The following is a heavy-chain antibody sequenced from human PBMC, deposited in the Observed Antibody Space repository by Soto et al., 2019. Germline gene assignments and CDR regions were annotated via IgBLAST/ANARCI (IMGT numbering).Heavy chain of an antibody. Sequence: PSETLSVTCSVSGGSISSSRYYWGWVPPPPGKGLQWIGYIYYSGGTNYNPSLKSRVTISVDTSKNQFSLKLSSVTAADTAVYYCARHFHYGDYPHYYYYMDVWGKGTTVTVSS. CDR1: GGSISSSRYY. V-gene: IGHV4-39*07. CDR3: ARHFHYGDYPHYYYYMDV. CDR2: IYYSGGT. D-gene: IGHD4-17*01. J-gene: IGHJ6*03.